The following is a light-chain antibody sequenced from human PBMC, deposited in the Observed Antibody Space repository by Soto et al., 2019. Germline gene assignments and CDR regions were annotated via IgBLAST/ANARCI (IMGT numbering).Light chain of an antibody. V-gene: IGLV1-40*01. CDR3: HSYDSSLSAVV. J-gene: IGLJ2*01. CDR1: SSNIGAGYD. Sequence: QSVLTQPPSVSGAPGQRVTISCTGSSSNIGAGYDVQWYQQLPGTAPKLLIYGNMNRPSGVPDRFSGSKSGTSASLAITELQAEDEADYYCHSYDSSLSAVVFGGGTKVTVL. CDR2: GNM.